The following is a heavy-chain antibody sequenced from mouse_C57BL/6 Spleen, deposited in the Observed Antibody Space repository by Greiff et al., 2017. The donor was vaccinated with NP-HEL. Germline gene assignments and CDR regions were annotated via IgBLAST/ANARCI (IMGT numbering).Heavy chain of an antibody. CDR2: ISSGGDYI. Sequence: DVKLQESGEGLVKPGGSLKLSCAASGFTFSSYAMSWVRQTPEKRLEWVAYISSGGDYIYYADTVKGRFTISRDNARNTLYLQMSSLKSEDTAMYYCTRDKGYGSRVFDYWGQGTTLTVSS. D-gene: IGHD1-1*01. CDR1: GFTFSSYA. V-gene: IGHV5-9-1*02. CDR3: TRDKGYGSRVFDY. J-gene: IGHJ2*01.